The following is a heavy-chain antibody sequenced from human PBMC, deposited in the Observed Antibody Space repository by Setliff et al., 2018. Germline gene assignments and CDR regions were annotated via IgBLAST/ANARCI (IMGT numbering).Heavy chain of an antibody. CDR1: GYIFTGYY. Sequence: ASVKVSCKASGYIFTGYYMHWVRQAPGQGLEWMGRISPHTGGTNSAQKFQGRVTMTRDTSVSTVYMELNSLKTEDTAVYYCTTAPLAAASTCWGQGTLVTVSS. D-gene: IGHD6-13*01. CDR2: ISPHTGGT. CDR3: TTAPLAAASTC. V-gene: IGHV1-2*06. J-gene: IGHJ4*02.